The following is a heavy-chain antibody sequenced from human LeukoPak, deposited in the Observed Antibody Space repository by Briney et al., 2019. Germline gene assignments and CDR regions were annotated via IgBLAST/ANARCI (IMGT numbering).Heavy chain of an antibody. CDR3: AELGITMIGGV. J-gene: IGHJ6*04. CDR1: GFTFSSYS. CDR2: ISSRSSYI. D-gene: IGHD3-10*02. V-gene: IGHV3-21*01. Sequence: GGSLRLSCAASGFTFSSYSMNWVRQAPGKGLEWVSSISSRSSYIDYADSLKGRFTISRDNAKNSLYLQMNSLRAEDTAVYYCAELGITMIGGVWGKGTTVTISS.